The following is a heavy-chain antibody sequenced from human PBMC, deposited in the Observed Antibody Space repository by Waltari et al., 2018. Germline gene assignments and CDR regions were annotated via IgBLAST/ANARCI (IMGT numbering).Heavy chain of an antibody. Sequence: QVQLVQSGAEVKKPGSSVKVSCKASGGTFSSYAISWVRRAPGQGLEWMGRIIPILGIANYAQKFQGRVTITADKSTSTAYMELSSLRSEDTAVYYCARDQCSGGSCYRTNYYYGMDVWGQGTMVTVS. CDR3: ARDQCSGGSCYRTNYYYGMDV. D-gene: IGHD2-15*01. CDR1: GGTFSSYA. J-gene: IGHJ6*02. V-gene: IGHV1-69*04. CDR2: IIPILGIA.